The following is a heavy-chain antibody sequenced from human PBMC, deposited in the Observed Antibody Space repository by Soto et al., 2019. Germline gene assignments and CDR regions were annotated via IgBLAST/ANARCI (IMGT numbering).Heavy chain of an antibody. CDR3: ARGQRFSDWFDP. CDR2: VYSSGGT. D-gene: IGHD3-3*01. V-gene: IGHV4-4*07. Sequence: SETLSLTCTVSGGSMTSYYWTWIRQPAGKGLEWIGRVYSSGGTHYNPSLKSRVTISLDTSKNQFSLRLLSVTDADTAVYFCARGQRFSDWFDPWGQGTLVTVSS. CDR1: GGSMTSYY. J-gene: IGHJ5*02.